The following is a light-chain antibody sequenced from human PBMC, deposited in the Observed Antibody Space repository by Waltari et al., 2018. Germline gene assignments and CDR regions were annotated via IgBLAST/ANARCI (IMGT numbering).Light chain of an antibody. V-gene: IGKV4-1*01. CDR2: WAS. Sequence: DIVLTQSPDSLAVSLGERSTIKRRSSQCVLSRSNNRNYLGWYQQKTGQPPKLLISWASTREFGVPDRFSGSGSGTDFTLTISSLQAEDVALYYCQQCYTFPYTFGQGTKLELK. J-gene: IGKJ2*01. CDR1: QCVLSRSNNRNY. CDR3: QQCYTFPYT.